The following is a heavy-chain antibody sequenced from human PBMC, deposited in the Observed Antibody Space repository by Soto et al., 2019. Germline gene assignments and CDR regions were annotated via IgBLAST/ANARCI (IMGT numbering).Heavy chain of an antibody. Sequence: EVQLVESGGGLVKPGGSLRLSCAASGFTFSSYSMNWVRQAPGKGLEWVSSISSSSSYIYYADSVKGRFTISRDNAKNXLYLQMNSLRAEDTAVYYCARDSLVGTYYYYGMDVWGQGTTVTVSS. CDR1: GFTFSSYS. CDR3: ARDSLVGTYYYYGMDV. J-gene: IGHJ6*02. CDR2: ISSSSSYI. V-gene: IGHV3-21*01. D-gene: IGHD2-15*01.